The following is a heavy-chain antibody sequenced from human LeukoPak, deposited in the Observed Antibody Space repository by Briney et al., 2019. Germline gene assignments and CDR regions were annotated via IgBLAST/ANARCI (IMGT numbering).Heavy chain of an antibody. CDR3: AGTSRYSSSWYNVGYYFDY. CDR1: GGSISSYY. CDR2: IYYSGST. D-gene: IGHD6-13*01. J-gene: IGHJ4*02. Sequence: SETLSLTCTVSGGSISSYYWSWIRQPPGKGLEWIGYIYYSGSTNYNPSLESRVTISVDTSKNQFSLKLSSVTAADTAVYYCAGTSRYSSSWYNVGYYFDYWGQGTLVTVSS. V-gene: IGHV4-59*08.